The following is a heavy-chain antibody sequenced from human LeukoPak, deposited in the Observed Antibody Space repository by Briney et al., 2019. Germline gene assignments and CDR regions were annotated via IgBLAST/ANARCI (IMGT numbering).Heavy chain of an antibody. V-gene: IGHV3-30-3*01. CDR3: ARDRLKTNNWFDP. CDR2: VSYGGSNK. Sequence: PGTSLRLSCAASGFTFESYTIHWVRQAPGKGLEWVALVSYGGSNKYYIDSVKGRFTISRDNSKNTLYLQMNSLRAEDTAVYYCARDRLKTNNWFDPWGQGTLVTVSS. J-gene: IGHJ5*02. CDR1: GFTFESYT. D-gene: IGHD1-14*01.